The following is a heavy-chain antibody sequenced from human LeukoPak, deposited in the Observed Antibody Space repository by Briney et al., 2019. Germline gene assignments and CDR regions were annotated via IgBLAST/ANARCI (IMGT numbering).Heavy chain of an antibody. CDR2: IYYSGST. J-gene: IGHJ4*02. Sequence: AETLSLTCTVSGGSISSYYWSWIRQPPGKGLEWVGYIYYSGSTNYNPSLKSRVTISVDTSKNQFSLNLSSVTAADTAVYYCARDLLSTAGDFDYWGQGTLVTVSS. CDR3: ARDLLSTAGDFDY. D-gene: IGHD6-19*01. CDR1: GGSISSYY. V-gene: IGHV4-59*01.